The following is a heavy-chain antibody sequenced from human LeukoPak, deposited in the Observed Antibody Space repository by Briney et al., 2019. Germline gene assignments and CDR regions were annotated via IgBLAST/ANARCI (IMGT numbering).Heavy chain of an antibody. CDR2: INHSGST. D-gene: IGHD3-22*01. J-gene: IGHJ5*02. Sequence: SETLSLTCAVYGGSFSGYYWSWIRQPPGKGLEWIGEINHSGSTNYNPSLKSRVTISVDTSKNQFSLKLSSVTAADTAVYYCARVFRSAMIVVAVNWFDPWGQGTLVTVSS. CDR1: GGSFSGYY. CDR3: ARVFRSAMIVVAVNWFDP. V-gene: IGHV4-34*01.